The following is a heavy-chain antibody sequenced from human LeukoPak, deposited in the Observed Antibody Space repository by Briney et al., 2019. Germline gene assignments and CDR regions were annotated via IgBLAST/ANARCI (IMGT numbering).Heavy chain of an antibody. CDR1: GGSFSGYY. CDR3: ASLAVAGLSEGY. CDR2: INHSGST. D-gene: IGHD6-19*01. Sequence: PSETLSLTCAVYGGSFSGYYWSWIRQPPGKGLEWIGEINHSGSTNYNPSLKSRVTISVDTSKNQFSLKLRSVTAADTAVYYCASLAVAGLSEGYWGQGTLVIVSS. J-gene: IGHJ4*02. V-gene: IGHV4-34*01.